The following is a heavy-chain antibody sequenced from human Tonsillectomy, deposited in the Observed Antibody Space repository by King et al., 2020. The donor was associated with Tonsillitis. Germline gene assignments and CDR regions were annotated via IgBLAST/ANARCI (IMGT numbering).Heavy chain of an antibody. D-gene: IGHD5-18*01. J-gene: IGHJ6*03. Sequence: QEQLVQSGAEVKKPGASVKVSCKASGYTFTSYGINWVRQAPGQGLEWMGWISIYNGNTNYARKFQGRLIMTTDTSTSTAYMELRSLRSDDTAADFCSREVTPMAPYYIDVWGKGTTVTVSS. V-gene: IGHV1-18*01. CDR1: GYTFTSYG. CDR2: ISIYNGNT. CDR3: SREVTPMAPYYIDV.